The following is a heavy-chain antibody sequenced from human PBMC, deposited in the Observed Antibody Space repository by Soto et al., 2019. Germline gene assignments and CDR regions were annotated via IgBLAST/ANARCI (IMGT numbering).Heavy chain of an antibody. D-gene: IGHD3-10*01. CDR3: GSFPDLGSGVN. Sequence: QLQLQASGPGLVKPSETLSLTCTVSGGSISSSSYYWGWIRQPPGKGLEWIGSIFYSGSTYYTPSLKIRVTISVDASKNPFSVKLSSVTATDPAVYHCGSFPDLGSGVNWGQGTLVTVSS. V-gene: IGHV4-39*01. J-gene: IGHJ4*02. CDR2: IFYSGST. CDR1: GGSISSSSYY.